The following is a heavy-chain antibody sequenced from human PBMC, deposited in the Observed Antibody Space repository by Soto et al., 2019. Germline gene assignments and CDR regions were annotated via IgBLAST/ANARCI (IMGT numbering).Heavy chain of an antibody. CDR3: ARNIMSGSGVFDI. CDR1: GDSVSTNSVG. V-gene: IGHV6-1*01. CDR2: TYYKSKWYN. D-gene: IGHD2-8*01. J-gene: IGHJ3*02. Sequence: SQTLSLTCAISGDSVSTNSVGWNWIRQSPSRGLEWLGRTYYKSKWYNDYAPSVKSRITINPDTSKNQFSLQLNSVTPEDTAVYYCARNIMSGSGVFDIWGQGTIATVSS.